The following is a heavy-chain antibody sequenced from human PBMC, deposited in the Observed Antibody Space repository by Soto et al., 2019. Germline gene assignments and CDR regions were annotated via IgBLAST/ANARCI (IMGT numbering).Heavy chain of an antibody. D-gene: IGHD6-6*01. J-gene: IGHJ6*02. CDR3: AKDSIAGRPDYNYGMDV. Sequence: GGSLRLSCAASGFTFSRSGMHWVRQAPGKGLEWVALISYDGSNKYYADSVKGRFTISRDNSKNTLYVQMNSLRAEDTAVYYCAKDSIAGRPDYNYGMDVWGQGTTVTSP. V-gene: IGHV3-30*18. CDR1: GFTFSRSG. CDR2: ISYDGSNK.